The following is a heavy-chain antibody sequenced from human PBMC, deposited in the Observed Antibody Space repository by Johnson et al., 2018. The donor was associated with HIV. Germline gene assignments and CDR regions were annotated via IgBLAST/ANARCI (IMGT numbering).Heavy chain of an antibody. CDR1: GFSVSDNY. CDR3: ARASNYYDSFGYYRRGGGSDI. CDR2: LYWTGGRT. V-gene: IGHV3-20*04. J-gene: IGHJ3*02. Sequence: VQLVESGGGLIHPGGSLRLSCVASGFSVSDNYMSWVRQAPGEGLEWVSGLYWTGGRTSYADSVKGRFTISRDNAKNSLYLQMNNVRAEDTALYFCARASNYYDSFGYYRRGGGSDIWGQGTMVTVSS. D-gene: IGHD3-22*01.